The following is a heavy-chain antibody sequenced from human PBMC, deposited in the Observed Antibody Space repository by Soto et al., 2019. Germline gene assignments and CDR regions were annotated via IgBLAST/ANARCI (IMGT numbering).Heavy chain of an antibody. V-gene: IGHV3-30*18. CDR3: AKGGYGIHASVWSGSISLDV. D-gene: IGHD3-3*01. J-gene: IGHJ6*04. CDR2: ISYDGSNK. CDR1: GFTFSSYG. Sequence: GGSLRLSCAASGFTFSSYGMHWVRQAPGKGLEWVAVISYDGSNKYYADSVKGRFTISRDNSKNTLYLQMNSLRAEDTAVYYCAKGGYGIHASVWSGSISLDVWGKGTTVTVSS.